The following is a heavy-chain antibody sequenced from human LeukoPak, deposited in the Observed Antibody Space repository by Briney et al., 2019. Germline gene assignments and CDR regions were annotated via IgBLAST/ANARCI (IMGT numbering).Heavy chain of an antibody. V-gene: IGHV5-51*01. Sequence: GESLKISCMGSGYSFSNYWIGWVRQLPGKGLEWMGIIYPDESNTRYSPSFQGQVTISADKSISTAYLQWSSLKASDTAIYYCARRNDPYGMDVWGQGTTVTVSS. CDR2: IYPDESNT. J-gene: IGHJ6*02. D-gene: IGHD2-8*01. CDR3: ARRNDPYGMDV. CDR1: GYSFSNYW.